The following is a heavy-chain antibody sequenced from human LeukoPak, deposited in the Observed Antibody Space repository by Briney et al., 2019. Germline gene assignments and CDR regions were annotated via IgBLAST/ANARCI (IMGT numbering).Heavy chain of an antibody. J-gene: IGHJ4*02. CDR1: GFTFSSYA. CDR3: AKAQKAWELLHDFDY. D-gene: IGHD1-26*01. V-gene: IGHV3-23*01. CDR2: ISGSGGST. Sequence: GGSLRLSCAASGFTFSSYAMSWVRQAPGKGLEWVSAISGSGGSTYYADSVKGRFTISRDNSKNTLYLQMNSLRAEDAAVYYCAKAQKAWELLHDFDYWGQGTLVTVSS.